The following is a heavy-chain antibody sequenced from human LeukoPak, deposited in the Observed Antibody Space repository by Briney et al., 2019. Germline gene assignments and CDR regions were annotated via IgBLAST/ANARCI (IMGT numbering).Heavy chain of an antibody. CDR1: GGTFNSYA. CDR3: ASGSLGDGYGVGDYYQYMDV. D-gene: IGHD5-24*01. V-gene: IGHV1-69*05. J-gene: IGHJ6*03. Sequence: SVKVSCKASGGTFNSYALSWVRHAPGQGLEWMGGIMPLFGTANYAQEFQGRVTFTTDESASTAYMEVSSLRSEDTAVYYCASGSLGDGYGVGDYYQYMDVWGKGTTVTVSS. CDR2: IMPLFGTA.